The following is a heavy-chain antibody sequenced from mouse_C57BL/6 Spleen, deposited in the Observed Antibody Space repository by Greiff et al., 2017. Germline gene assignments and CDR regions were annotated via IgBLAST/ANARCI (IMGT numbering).Heavy chain of an antibody. CDR3: TTIYYGNPFYAMDY. J-gene: IGHJ4*01. D-gene: IGHD2-1*01. V-gene: IGHV1-15*01. CDR2: IDPETGGT. Sequence: VQLQESGAELVRPGASVTLSCKASGYTFTDYEMHWVKPTPVHGLEWIGAIDPETGGTAYHPKFKGKAILTADKSSSTAYMELRSLTSEDSAVYYCTTIYYGNPFYAMDYWGQGTSVTVSS. CDR1: GYTFTDYE.